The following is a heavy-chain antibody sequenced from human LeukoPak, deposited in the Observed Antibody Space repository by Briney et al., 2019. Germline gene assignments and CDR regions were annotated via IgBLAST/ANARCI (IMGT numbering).Heavy chain of an antibody. J-gene: IGHJ4*02. D-gene: IGHD6-13*01. V-gene: IGHV3-23*01. CDR1: GFSFSSYA. CDR2: SSGSGDSA. Sequence: GGSLRLSCEATGFSFSSYAMSWVRQAPGEGLEWVSASSGSGDSADYADAVKGRFTISGDNSKSTLYLQMTSLRVDDTAVYYCAKRATAGGFDSWGQGTLVTVSS. CDR3: AKRATAGGFDS.